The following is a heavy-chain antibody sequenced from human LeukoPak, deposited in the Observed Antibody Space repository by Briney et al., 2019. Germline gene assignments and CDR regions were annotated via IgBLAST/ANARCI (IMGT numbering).Heavy chain of an antibody. CDR2: INPNSGDT. CDR3: ARDYCSSTSCLFDY. CDR1: GYTFTGYH. J-gene: IGHJ4*02. Sequence: GASVKVSCKASGYTFTGYHMHWVRQAPGQGLEWMGRINPNSGDTNYAQNFQGRVTMTRDTSISTAYMEPSRLRSDDTAVYYCARDYCSSTSCLFDYWGQGTLVTVSS. D-gene: IGHD2-2*01. V-gene: IGHV1-2*06.